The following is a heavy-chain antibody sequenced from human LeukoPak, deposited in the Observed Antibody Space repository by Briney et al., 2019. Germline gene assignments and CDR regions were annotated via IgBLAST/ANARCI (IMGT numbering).Heavy chain of an antibody. Sequence: PSETQSLTCTVSGYSISSGYYWGWIRQPPGKGLEWIGSIYHSGSTYYNPSLKSRVTISVDTSKNQFSLKLSSVTAADTAVYYCADMFRWGQGTLVTVSS. D-gene: IGHD3-10*01. V-gene: IGHV4-38-2*02. J-gene: IGHJ4*02. CDR3: ADMFR. CDR1: GYSISSGYY. CDR2: IYHSGST.